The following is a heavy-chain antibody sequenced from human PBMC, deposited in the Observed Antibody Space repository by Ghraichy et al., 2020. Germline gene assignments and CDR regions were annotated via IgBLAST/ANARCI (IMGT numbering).Heavy chain of an antibody. Sequence: SVKVSCKASGGTFSSYAISWVRQAPGQGLEWMGGIIPIFGTANYAQKFQGRVTITADESTSTAYMELSSLRSEDTAVYYCARVIVVVVAATPYYYGMDVWGQGTTVTVSS. J-gene: IGHJ6*02. CDR1: GGTFSSYA. V-gene: IGHV1-69*13. CDR2: IIPIFGTA. D-gene: IGHD2-15*01. CDR3: ARVIVVVVAATPYYYGMDV.